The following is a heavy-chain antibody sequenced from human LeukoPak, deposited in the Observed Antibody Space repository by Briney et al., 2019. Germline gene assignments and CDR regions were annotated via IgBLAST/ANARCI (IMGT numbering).Heavy chain of an antibody. D-gene: IGHD5-18*01. CDR2: ISAYNGNT. CDR1: GYTFTSYG. V-gene: IGHV1-18*01. Sequence: GASVKVSCQASGYTFTSYGISWVRQAPGQGLEWMGWISAYNGNTNYAQKLQGRVTMTTDTSTSTAYMELRSLRSDDTAVYYCARAVDTAMPRHYYYYMDVWGKGTTVTISS. CDR3: ARAVDTAMPRHYYYYMDV. J-gene: IGHJ6*03.